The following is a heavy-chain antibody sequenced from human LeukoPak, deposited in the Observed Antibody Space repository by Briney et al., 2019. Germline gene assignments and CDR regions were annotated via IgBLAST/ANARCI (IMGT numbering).Heavy chain of an antibody. CDR2: ISSDGIDT. V-gene: IGHV3-74*03. CDR3: VRVVHGGFDI. CDR1: GFTFSSYA. J-gene: IGHJ3*02. D-gene: IGHD3-16*01. Sequence: GGSLRLSRAASGFTFSSYAMSWVRQAPGKGLVWVSRISSDGIDTTYADSVKGRFTISRDNAKNTLYLQMNSLRAEDTAVYYCVRVVHGGFDIWGQGTVVTVSS.